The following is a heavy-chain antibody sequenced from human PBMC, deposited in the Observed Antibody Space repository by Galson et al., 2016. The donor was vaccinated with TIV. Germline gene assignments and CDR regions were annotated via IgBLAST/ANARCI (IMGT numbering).Heavy chain of an antibody. J-gene: IGHJ2*01. Sequence: ETLSLTCAVYGGSFSGSYWSWIRQPPGKGLEWIGEINHSGGTNYNPSLKIRVTISVDTSKTQFSLKLRSVTAADAAVYFCTRDPTYSNSWYWYFDLWGRGTLVTVSS. CDR3: TRDPTYSNSWYWYFDL. CDR2: INHSGGT. CDR1: GGSFSGSY. D-gene: IGHD6-13*01. V-gene: IGHV4-34*01.